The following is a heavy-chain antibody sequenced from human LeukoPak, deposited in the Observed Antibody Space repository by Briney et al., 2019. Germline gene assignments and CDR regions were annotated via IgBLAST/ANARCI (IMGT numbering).Heavy chain of an antibody. CDR1: GDSVTSNSAA. V-gene: IGHV6-1*01. CDR2: TYYRSKWFN. J-gene: IGHJ4*02. Sequence: PSQTLSLTCAIFGDSVTSNSAAWNWIRQSPSRGLEWLGGTYYRSKWFNDYAVSVKSRMTINPDTSKNQISLQLNSVTPEDTAVYYCARAITIIRGTLSPFDYWGQGTLVTVSS. D-gene: IGHD3-10*01. CDR3: ARAITIIRGTLSPFDY.